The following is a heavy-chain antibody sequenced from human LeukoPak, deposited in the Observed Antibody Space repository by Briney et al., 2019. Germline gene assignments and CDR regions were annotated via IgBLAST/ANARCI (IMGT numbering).Heavy chain of an antibody. CDR3: ARVRTWFGELSYFDY. D-gene: IGHD3-10*01. Sequence: GGFLRLSCAASGFTFSSYWMSWVRQAPGKGLEWVAHIKQDGSEKYYVDSVRGRFTISRDNAKNSLYLQMNSLRAEDTAVYYCARVRTWFGELSYFDYWGQGTLVTVSS. CDR2: IKQDGSEK. CDR1: GFTFSSYW. V-gene: IGHV3-7*01. J-gene: IGHJ4*02.